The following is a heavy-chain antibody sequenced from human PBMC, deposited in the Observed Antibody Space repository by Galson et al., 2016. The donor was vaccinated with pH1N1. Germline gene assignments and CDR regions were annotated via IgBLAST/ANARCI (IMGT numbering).Heavy chain of an antibody. CDR3: VRAAATGYPYYYYVHKDV. CDR1: GFTFTGYH. Sequence: SVKVSCKASGFTFTGYHMHWVRQAPGQGLEWMGWINLHNGDTNFAQKFQGRVTMTRDTSMNTAYMELSDLRFDDTAVYHCVRAAATGYPYYYYVHKDVWSRGTTVTVSS. CDR2: INLHNGDT. D-gene: IGHD1-1*01. V-gene: IGHV1-2*02. J-gene: IGHJ6*03.